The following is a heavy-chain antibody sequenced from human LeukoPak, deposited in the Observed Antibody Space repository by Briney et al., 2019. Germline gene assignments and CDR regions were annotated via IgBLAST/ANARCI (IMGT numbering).Heavy chain of an antibody. CDR3: ARRRVGLRGAPLTNWFDP. CDR2: INHSGST. D-gene: IGHD3-10*01. CDR1: GGSFSGYY. Sequence: SETLSLTCAVYGGSFSGYYWSWIRQPPGKGLEWIGEINHSGSTNYNPSLKSRVTISVDTSKNQFSLKLSSVTAADTAVYYCARRRVGLRGAPLTNWFDPWGQGTLVTVSS. V-gene: IGHV4-34*01. J-gene: IGHJ5*02.